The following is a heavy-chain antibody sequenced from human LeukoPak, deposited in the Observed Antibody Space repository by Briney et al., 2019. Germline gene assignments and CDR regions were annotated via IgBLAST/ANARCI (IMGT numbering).Heavy chain of an antibody. J-gene: IGHJ4*02. D-gene: IGHD3-10*01. CDR2: INPNSGGT. Sequence: ASVKVSRKASGHTFTGYDMHWVRQAPGQGLEWMGWINPNSGGTNYTQKFQGRVTITRDTSISTAYMELSRLRSDDTAVYYCASYMVRGAISGFDYWGQGTLVTVSS. V-gene: IGHV1-2*02. CDR3: ASYMVRGAISGFDY. CDR1: GHTFTGYD.